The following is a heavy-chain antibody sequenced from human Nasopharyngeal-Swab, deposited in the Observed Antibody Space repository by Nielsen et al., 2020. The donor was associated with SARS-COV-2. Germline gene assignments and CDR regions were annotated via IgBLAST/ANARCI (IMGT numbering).Heavy chain of an antibody. D-gene: IGHD7-27*01. Sequence: SETLSLTCIVSGGSLTSGAFYWTWIRQDPGKGLEWIGYIYYGGGTSYNPSLKSRVTMSVDTAKNQFSLKLTSVTAADTAVYYCAREGDKLGIDAFDIWGQGTMVTVSS. J-gene: IGHJ3*02. CDR1: GGSLTSGAFY. CDR2: IYYGGGT. V-gene: IGHV4-31*03. CDR3: AREGDKLGIDAFDI.